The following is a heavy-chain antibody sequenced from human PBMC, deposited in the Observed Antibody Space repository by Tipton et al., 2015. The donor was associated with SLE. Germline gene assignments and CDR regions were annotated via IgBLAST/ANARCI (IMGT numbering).Heavy chain of an antibody. Sequence: TLSLTCTVSGVSLSDHYWSWIRQPPGKGLEWIGYVFYSESTHFTRTHYNPSLNGRFSISLDTANNHFSLKLTSVTAADTAVYFCARGPRAYNSLPFGPWGQGTLVTVSS. J-gene: IGHJ5*02. D-gene: IGHD1-14*01. V-gene: IGHV4-59*11. CDR3: ARGPRAYNSLPFGP. CDR1: GVSLSDHY. CDR2: VFYSEST.